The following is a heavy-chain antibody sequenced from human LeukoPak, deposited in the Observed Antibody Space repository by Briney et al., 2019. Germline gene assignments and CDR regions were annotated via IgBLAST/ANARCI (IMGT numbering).Heavy chain of an antibody. CDR2: ISSGSSYI. V-gene: IGHV3-21*01. Sequence: GGSLRLSCAASGFTFSNYYMNWVRQAPGKGLEWVSSISSGSSYIYYADSLKGRFTISRDNAKNSLYLQMNSQRAEDTAVYYCATGVRGYNSALDYWGQGTLVTVSP. CDR3: ATGVRGYNSALDY. J-gene: IGHJ4*02. CDR1: GFTFSNYY. D-gene: IGHD6-19*01.